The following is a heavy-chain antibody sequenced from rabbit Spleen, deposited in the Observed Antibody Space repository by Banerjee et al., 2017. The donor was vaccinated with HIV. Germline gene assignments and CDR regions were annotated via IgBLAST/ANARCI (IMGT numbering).Heavy chain of an antibody. J-gene: IGHJ4*01. Sequence: QSLEESGGDLVKPGASLTLTCKASGFDFSSGYWICWVRQAPGKGLEWIACIYAGSSGSTYYASWAKGRFIMSRTSSTTVTLQMTSLTAADTATYFCARDLVAVIGWNFNLWGQGTLVTVS. CDR3: ARDLVAVIGWNFNL. D-gene: IGHD1-1*01. CDR1: GFDFSSGYW. V-gene: IGHV1S40*01. CDR2: IYAGSSGST.